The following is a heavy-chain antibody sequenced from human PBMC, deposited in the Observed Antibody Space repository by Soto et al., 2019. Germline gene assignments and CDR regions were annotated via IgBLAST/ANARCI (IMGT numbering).Heavy chain of an antibody. D-gene: IGHD1-1*01. V-gene: IGHV1-18*01. J-gene: IGHJ4*02. CDR2: LSVHNANT. Sequence: QVHLVQSGAEVKKPGASVKVSCTGSGYAFTTYGITWVRQAPGQGLEWMGWLSVHNANTKYAQKLQGRVTVTRDTSTSRDYMERRSLRRDGTAVHYCARGRYGDYWGQGALVTVSS. CDR3: ARGRYGDY. CDR1: GYAFTTYG.